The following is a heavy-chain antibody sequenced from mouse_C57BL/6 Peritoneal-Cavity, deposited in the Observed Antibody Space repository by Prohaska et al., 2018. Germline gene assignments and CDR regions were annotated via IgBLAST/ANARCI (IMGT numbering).Heavy chain of an antibody. CDR1: GFTFSNYW. CDR3: TGPPPLY. Sequence: EVKLEESGGGLVQPGGSMKLSCVASGFTFSNYWMNWVRQSPEKGLEWVAQIRLKSDNYSTQYAESVKGRFTVSRDDSKSSVYLQMNSLRADITGIYYCTGPPPLYWGQNTTLTVP. CDR2: IRLKSDNYST. J-gene: IGHJ2*01. V-gene: IGHV6-3*01.